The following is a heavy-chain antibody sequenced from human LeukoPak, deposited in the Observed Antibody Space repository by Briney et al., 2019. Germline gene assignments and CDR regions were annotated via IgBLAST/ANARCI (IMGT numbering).Heavy chain of an antibody. CDR1: GGSFSGYY. CDR2: INHSGST. Sequence: PSETLSLTCAVYGGSFSGYYWSWIRQPPGKGLEWIGEINHSGSTNYNPSLKSRVTISVDTSKNQFSLKLSSVTAADTAVYYCARHGPQWLVRRSTYYFDYWGQGTLVTVSS. CDR3: ARHGPQWLVRRSTYYFDY. J-gene: IGHJ4*02. V-gene: IGHV4-34*01. D-gene: IGHD6-19*01.